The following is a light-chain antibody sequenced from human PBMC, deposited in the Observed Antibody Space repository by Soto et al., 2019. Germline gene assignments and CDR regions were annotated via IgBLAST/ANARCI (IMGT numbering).Light chain of an antibody. V-gene: IGLV2-14*01. CDR3: SSYTTSSTQV. J-gene: IGLJ1*01. CDR2: EVS. CDR1: SSDIGGYKH. Sequence: QSFLTQPASVSGCPGQSITISCTGTSSDIGGYKHVSWYQQHPGKAPKLMIYEVSNRPSGVSNRFSGSKSGNTASLTISGLQAEDEADYYCSSYTTSSTQVFGTGTKVTVL.